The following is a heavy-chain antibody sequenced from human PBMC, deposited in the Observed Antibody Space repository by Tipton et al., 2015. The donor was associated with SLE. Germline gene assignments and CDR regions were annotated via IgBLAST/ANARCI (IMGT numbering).Heavy chain of an antibody. D-gene: IGHD3-3*01. CDR2: IYYSGST. J-gene: IGHJ4*02. Sequence: TLSLTCTVSGGSISSYYWSWIRQPPGEGLEWIGYIYYSGSTNYNPSLKSRVTISVDTSKNQLSLKLSSVTAADTAVYYCARELLRFLKWPTPEYFDYWGQGTLVTVSS. CDR1: GGSISSYY. V-gene: IGHV4-59*12. CDR3: ARELLRFLKWPTPEYFDY.